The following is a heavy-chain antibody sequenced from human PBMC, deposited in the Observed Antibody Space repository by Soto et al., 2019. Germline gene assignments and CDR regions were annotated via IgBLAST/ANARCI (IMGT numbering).Heavy chain of an antibody. CDR3: ARDRRIYSGYDSFDY. CDR2: INPNSGGT. CDR1: GYTFTGYY. J-gene: IGHJ4*02. Sequence: GASVKVSCKAPGYTFTGYYMHWVRQAPGQGLEWMGWINPNSGGTNYAQKFQGRVTMTRDTSISTAYMELSRLRSDDTAVYYCARDRRIYSGYDSFDYWGQGTLVTVSS. V-gene: IGHV1-2*02. D-gene: IGHD5-12*01.